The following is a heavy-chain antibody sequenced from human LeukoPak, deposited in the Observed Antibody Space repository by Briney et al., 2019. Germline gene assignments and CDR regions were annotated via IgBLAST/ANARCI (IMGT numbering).Heavy chain of an antibody. CDR1: GCTFSIA. J-gene: IGHJ4*02. D-gene: IGHD6-19*01. CDR2: ISCSGDST. Sequence: GETLTLTCTVSGCTFSIAISWGRQAPGKGLEWVSAISCSGDSTYSADSLKGRFTISREDSKNTLYLQMNSLRAENTAVSYCAKALKWLAGLDDWGKGTLVTVSS. CDR3: AKALKWLAGLDD. V-gene: IGHV3-23*01.